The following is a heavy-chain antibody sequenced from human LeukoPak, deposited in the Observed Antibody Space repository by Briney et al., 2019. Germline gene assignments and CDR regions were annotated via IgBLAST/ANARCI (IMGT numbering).Heavy chain of an antibody. CDR2: VYSSGNT. CDR1: GDSISSGTYY. Sequence: SETLSLTCTGSGDSISSGTYYWSWIRQPAGKGLEWIGRVYSSGNTNYNPSLKSRVTISIDTSKNQFSLKLSSVTAADTAAYYYARGVGSSSSNWFDPWGQGTLVTVPS. V-gene: IGHV4-61*02. CDR3: ARGVGSSSSNWFDP. D-gene: IGHD6-6*01. J-gene: IGHJ5*02.